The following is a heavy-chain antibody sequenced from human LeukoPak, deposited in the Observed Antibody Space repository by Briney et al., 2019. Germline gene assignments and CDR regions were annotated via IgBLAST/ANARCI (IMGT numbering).Heavy chain of an antibody. Sequence: GESLQISCQGSGYSFTSYWIGWVRQMPGKGLEWMGIIYPGDSDTRYSPSFQGQVTISADKSISTAYLQWSSLKASDTAIYYCAVAVAGTSFDYWGQGTLVTVSS. CDR2: IYPGDSDT. V-gene: IGHV5-51*01. CDR3: AVAVAGTSFDY. CDR1: GYSFTSYW. D-gene: IGHD6-19*01. J-gene: IGHJ4*02.